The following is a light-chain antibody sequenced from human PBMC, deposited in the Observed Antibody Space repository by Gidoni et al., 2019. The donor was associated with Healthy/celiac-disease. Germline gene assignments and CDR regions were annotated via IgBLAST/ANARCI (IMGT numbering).Light chain of an antibody. CDR1: QSISSY. J-gene: IGKJ1*01. CDR3: QQSYSTPRT. CDR2: AAS. Sequence: DIQMTQSPSSLSASVGDRVTITGRASQSISSYLNWYQHKPGKAPKLLIYAASSLQSGVPSRFSGSGSGTDFTLTISSLQPEDFATYYCQQSYSTPRTFGQGTKVEIK. V-gene: IGKV1-39*01.